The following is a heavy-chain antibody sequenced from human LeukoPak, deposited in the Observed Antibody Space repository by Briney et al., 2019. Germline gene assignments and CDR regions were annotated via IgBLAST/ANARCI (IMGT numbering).Heavy chain of an antibody. J-gene: IGHJ4*02. CDR2: ISSSDTTI. Sequence: PGGSLRLSCAASGFSFSNFEMNWVRQAPGKGLEWVSYISSSDTTIYYADSVRGRFTISRDNAKNSLYLQMNSLRAEDTAVYYCARPGTSWSFDYWGQGSLVTVSS. CDR3: ARPGTSWSFDY. CDR1: GFSFSNFE. D-gene: IGHD6-13*01. V-gene: IGHV3-48*03.